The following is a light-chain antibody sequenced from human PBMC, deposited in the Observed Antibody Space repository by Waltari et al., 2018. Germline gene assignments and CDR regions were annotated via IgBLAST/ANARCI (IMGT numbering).Light chain of an antibody. CDR2: EAS. CDR1: QNIGSS. V-gene: IGKV1-5*03. CDR3: QQYKTSPTWT. Sequence: DIQMTQSPSTLPASVGDSVTITCRASQNIGSSLVWYQQKPGKAPKPLIYEASSLQFGVPSRFSGRGSGSEFTLTIASLQPDDFAAYYCQQYKTSPTWTFGQGTRVELK. J-gene: IGKJ1*01.